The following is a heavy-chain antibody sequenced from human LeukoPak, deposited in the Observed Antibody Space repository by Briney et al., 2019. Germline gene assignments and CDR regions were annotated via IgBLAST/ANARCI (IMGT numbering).Heavy chain of an antibody. J-gene: IGHJ6*02. CDR3: AKARGGYNSYGMDV. D-gene: IGHD2-15*01. Sequence: GGPLRLSCAASGFTFSSYGMHWVRQAPGKGLEWVAVISYDGSNKYYADSVKGRFTISRDNSKNTLYLQMNSLRAEDTAVYYCAKARGGYNSYGMDVWGQGTTVTVSS. CDR2: ISYDGSNK. V-gene: IGHV3-30*18. CDR1: GFTFSSYG.